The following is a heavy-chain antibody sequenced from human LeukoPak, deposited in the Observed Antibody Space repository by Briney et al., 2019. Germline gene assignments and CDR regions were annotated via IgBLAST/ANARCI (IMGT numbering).Heavy chain of an antibody. D-gene: IGHD3-10*01. V-gene: IGHV4-59*08. J-gene: IGHJ3*02. CDR3: ARGYYYGTRDAFDI. Sequence: PSETLSLTCTVSGGSISSYYWSWIRQPPGKGLEWIGYIYYSGSTNYNPSLKSRVTISVDTSKNQFSLKLSSVTAADTAVYYCARGYYYGTRDAFDIWGQGTMVTVSS. CDR2: IYYSGST. CDR1: GGSISSYY.